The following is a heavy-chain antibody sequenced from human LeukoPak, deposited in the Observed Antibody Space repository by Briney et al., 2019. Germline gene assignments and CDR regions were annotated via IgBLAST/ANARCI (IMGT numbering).Heavy chain of an antibody. V-gene: IGHV3-33*06. CDR2: IWYDGSNK. J-gene: IGHJ4*02. CDR1: GLTFSSYG. CDR3: AKVALAPDSSGLDY. D-gene: IGHD3-22*01. Sequence: GGSLRLSCAASGLTFSSYGMHWVRQAPGKGLEWVAVIWYDGSNKYYADSVKGRFTISRDNSKNTLYLQMNSLRAEDTAVYYCAKVALAPDSSGLDYWGQGTLVTVSS.